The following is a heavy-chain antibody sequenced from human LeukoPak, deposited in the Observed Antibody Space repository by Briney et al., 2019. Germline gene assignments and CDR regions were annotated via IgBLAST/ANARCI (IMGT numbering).Heavy chain of an antibody. Sequence: GGSLRLSCAASGFTFDDYAMHWVRQAPGKGLEWVSGISWTSDSRGYADSVKGRFTISRDNAKHSLYLQMNSLRAEDTALYYCAKGESYVETACFDYWGQGTLVTVSS. CDR3: AKGESYVETACFDY. V-gene: IGHV3-9*01. D-gene: IGHD1-26*01. CDR1: GFTFDDYA. J-gene: IGHJ4*02. CDR2: ISWTSDSR.